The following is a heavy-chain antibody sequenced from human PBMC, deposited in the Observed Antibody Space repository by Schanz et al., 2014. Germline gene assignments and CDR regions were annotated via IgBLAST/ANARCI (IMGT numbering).Heavy chain of an antibody. Sequence: QVQLIQSGAEVKKPGSSVKVSCKLSGGTFSSYTISWMRQAPGQGLEWMGKIIPVLNIATYAQRFQGRVTFTADKSTSTAYMDVSSLRSEDTAVYYCASSGAGYSSSWDFDYWGQGTLVTVSS. CDR1: GGTFSSYT. J-gene: IGHJ4*02. D-gene: IGHD6-13*01. CDR3: ASSGAGYSSSWDFDY. V-gene: IGHV1-69*09. CDR2: IIPVLNIA.